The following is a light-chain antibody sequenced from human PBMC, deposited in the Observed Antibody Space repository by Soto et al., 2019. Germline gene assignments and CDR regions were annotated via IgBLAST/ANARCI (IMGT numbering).Light chain of an antibody. CDR1: SSDVGRYNL. Sequence: QSALTQPASVSGSPGQTITISCTGTSSDVGRYNLVSWYQHHPGKAPKVMIYEGSKRPSGVSNRFSGSKSGNTASLTISGLQAEDEADYYCCSYAGYSTFVIFGGGTQLTVL. J-gene: IGLJ2*01. CDR3: CSYAGYSTFVI. V-gene: IGLV2-23*03. CDR2: EGS.